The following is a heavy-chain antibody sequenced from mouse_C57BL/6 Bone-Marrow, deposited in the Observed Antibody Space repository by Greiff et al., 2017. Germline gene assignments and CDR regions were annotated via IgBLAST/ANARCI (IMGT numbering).Heavy chain of an antibody. J-gene: IGHJ2*01. CDR3: ARGVYYGSSYYFDY. D-gene: IGHD1-1*01. CDR1: GISITTGNYR. CDR2: IYYSGTI. V-gene: IGHV3-5*01. Sequence: EVKLVESGPGLVKPSQTVFLTCTVTGISITTGNYRWSWIRQFPGNKLEWIGYIYYSGTITYNPSLTSRTTITRDTPKNQFFLEMNSLTAEDTATYYCARGVYYGSSYYFDYWGQGTTLTVSS.